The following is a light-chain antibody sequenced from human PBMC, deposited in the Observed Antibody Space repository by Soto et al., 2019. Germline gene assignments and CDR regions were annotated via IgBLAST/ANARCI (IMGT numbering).Light chain of an antibody. Sequence: QSALTQPPSASGSPGQSVTISCAGTSSDVGGHNFVSWYQQHPGKVPKLMIYEVIKRPSGVPDRFSGSKSGNTASLTVSGLHAEDEADYYCSSYSGSDNVVVFGGGTKLTVL. CDR1: SSDVGGHNF. V-gene: IGLV2-8*01. CDR2: EVI. CDR3: SSYSGSDNVVV. J-gene: IGLJ2*01.